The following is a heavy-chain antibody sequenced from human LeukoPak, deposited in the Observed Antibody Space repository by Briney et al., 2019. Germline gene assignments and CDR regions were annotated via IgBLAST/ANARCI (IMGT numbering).Heavy chain of an antibody. Sequence: PGGSLRLSCAAPGVTFSGYSVNWVRQAPGKGLEWVSAITATSRHIYYADSVKGRFTISRDNAKNSLYLQMNSLRAEDTAVYYCASSIVVAPFFDYWGQGTLVTVSS. CDR2: ITATSRHI. D-gene: IGHD2-21*01. J-gene: IGHJ4*02. CDR1: GVTFSGYS. CDR3: ASSIVVAPFFDY. V-gene: IGHV3-21*01.